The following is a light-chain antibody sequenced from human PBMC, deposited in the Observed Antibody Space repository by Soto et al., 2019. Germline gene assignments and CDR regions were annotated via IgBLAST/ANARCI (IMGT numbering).Light chain of an antibody. Sequence: IQMTQSPSTLSASVGDRVTITCRASQGIGNSLGWYQQKPGKAPKRLISAASNLQSGVPSRFSGSGSGTEFTLTINGLQPEDFATYYCQQVKTSPLTSGQGTRLEIK. CDR1: QGIGNS. CDR3: QQVKTSPLT. J-gene: IGKJ5*01. V-gene: IGKV1-17*01. CDR2: AAS.